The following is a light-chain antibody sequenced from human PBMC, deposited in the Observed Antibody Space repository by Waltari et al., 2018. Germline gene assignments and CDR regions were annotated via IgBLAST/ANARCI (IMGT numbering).Light chain of an antibody. J-gene: IGLJ2*01. V-gene: IGLV1-44*01. CDR2: CND. Sequence: QSVLTQPPSASGTPGQRVPISCSGSSSTIGSTIVTWYQQLPGTAPKPLIYCNDNRPSPVHDRFSGSKSGTSASLASSGLQSEDEADYYCATWDDRLTGVVFGGGTRVTVL. CDR1: SSTIGSTI. CDR3: ATWDDRLTGVV.